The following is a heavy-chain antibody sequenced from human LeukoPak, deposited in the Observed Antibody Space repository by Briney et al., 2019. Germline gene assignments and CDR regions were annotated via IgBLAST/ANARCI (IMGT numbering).Heavy chain of an antibody. CDR1: GFTFSSYN. J-gene: IGHJ6*03. CDR2: ISSSSGYI. Sequence: PRGSLRLSCTASGFTFSSYNMNWVRQAPGKGLEWVSSISSSSGYIYYADSVKGRFTISRDNAQNSLYLQMNSLRAEDTAVYYCARDAPPGSHYYDSSGYYNYYYYMDVWGKGTTVTVSS. CDR3: ARDAPPGSHYYDSSGYYNYYYYMDV. V-gene: IGHV3-21*01. D-gene: IGHD3-22*01.